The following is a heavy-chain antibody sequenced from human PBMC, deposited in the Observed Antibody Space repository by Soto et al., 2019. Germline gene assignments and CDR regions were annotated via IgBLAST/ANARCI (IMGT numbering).Heavy chain of an antibody. Sequence: EVQLLESGGGLVQPGGSLRLSCAASGFTFSSYAMSWVRQAPGKGLEWVSAISGSGGSTYYADSVKGRFTISRDNSKNTLSLQLDCLGAEDTAVYYCARGGRRYGYGYDAFDIWGQGTMVPVSS. V-gene: IGHV3-23*01. CDR3: ARGGRRYGYGYDAFDI. D-gene: IGHD5-18*01. CDR2: ISGSGGST. CDR1: GFTFSSYA. J-gene: IGHJ3*02.